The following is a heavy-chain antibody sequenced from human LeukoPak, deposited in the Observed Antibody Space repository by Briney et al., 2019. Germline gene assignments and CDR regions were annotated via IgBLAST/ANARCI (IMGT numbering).Heavy chain of an antibody. CDR3: ANWGPYSGYENSY. D-gene: IGHD5-12*01. Sequence: GGSLRLSCAASGLTFSSYAMSWVRQAPGKGLEWVSAISGSGGSTYYADSVKGRFTISRDNSKNTLYLQMNSLRAEDTAVYYCANWGPYSGYENSYWGQGTLVTVSS. CDR2: ISGSGGST. J-gene: IGHJ4*02. CDR1: GLTFSSYA. V-gene: IGHV3-23*01.